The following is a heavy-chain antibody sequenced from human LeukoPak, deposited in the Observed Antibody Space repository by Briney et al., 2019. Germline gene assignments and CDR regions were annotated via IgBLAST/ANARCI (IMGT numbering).Heavy chain of an antibody. CDR2: ISSSSSYI. D-gene: IGHD4-4*01. J-gene: IGHJ6*02. V-gene: IGHV3-21*01. Sequence: GGSLRLSCAASGFTFSSYSMNWVRQAPGKGLEWVSSISSSSSYIYYADSVKGRFTISRDNAKNSLYLQMNSLRAEDTAVYYCARDRTVTTNDYYYGMDVWGQGTTVTVSS. CDR1: GFTFSSYS. CDR3: ARDRTVTTNDYYYGMDV.